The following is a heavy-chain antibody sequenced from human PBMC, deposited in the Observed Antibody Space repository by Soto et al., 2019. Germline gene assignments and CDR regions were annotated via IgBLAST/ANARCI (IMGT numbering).Heavy chain of an antibody. CDR1: GGSISSYY. Sequence: SETLSLTCTVSGGSISSYYWSWIRQPPGKGLEWIGYIYYSGSTNYNPSLKSRVTISVDTSKNQFSLKLSSVTASDTAVYYCAIRSLYYGSGMSYYYYMDVWGKGTTVTVSS. V-gene: IGHV4-59*08. CDR2: IYYSGST. D-gene: IGHD3-10*01. CDR3: AIRSLYYGSGMSYYYYMDV. J-gene: IGHJ6*03.